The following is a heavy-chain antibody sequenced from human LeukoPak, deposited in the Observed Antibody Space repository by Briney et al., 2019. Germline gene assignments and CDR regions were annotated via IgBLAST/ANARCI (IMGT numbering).Heavy chain of an antibody. CDR1: GGSISSYC. CDR2: IYYSGST. V-gene: IGHV4-59*08. D-gene: IGHD4-23*01. Sequence: SETLSLTCTVSGGSISSYCWSWIRQPPGKGLEWIGYIYYSGSTNYNPSLKSRVTISVGTSKNQFSLKLSSVTAADTAVYYCAGRTTVVTPGWFDPWGQGTLVTVSS. J-gene: IGHJ5*02. CDR3: AGRTTVVTPGWFDP.